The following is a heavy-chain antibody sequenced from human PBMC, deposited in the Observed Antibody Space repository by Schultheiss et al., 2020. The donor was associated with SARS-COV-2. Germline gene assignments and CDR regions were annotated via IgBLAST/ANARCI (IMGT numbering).Heavy chain of an antibody. CDR1: GGSISSYY. V-gene: IGHV4-59*12. CDR3: ARTGAGSYWPRVNWFDP. J-gene: IGHJ5*02. CDR2: IYYSGST. D-gene: IGHD6-19*01. Sequence: LSLPCTVSGGSISSYYWSWIRQPAGKGLEWIGYIYYSGSTNYNPSLKSRVTISVDTSKNQFSLKLSSVTAADTAVYYCARTGAGSYWPRVNWFDPWGQGTLVTVSS.